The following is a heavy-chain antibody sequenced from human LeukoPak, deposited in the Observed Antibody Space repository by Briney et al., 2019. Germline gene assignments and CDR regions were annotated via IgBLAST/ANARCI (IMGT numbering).Heavy chain of an antibody. D-gene: IGHD2/OR15-2a*01. CDR3: ARVLNLSY. Sequence: PGGSLRLSCAASGFSFGSYIMNWVRQAPGKGLEWVSYISSSGSTIYYSDSVKGRFTISRDNAKNSLCLQMNSLRDEDTAVYYCARVLNLSYWGQGTLVTVSS. CDR2: ISSSGSTI. J-gene: IGHJ4*02. V-gene: IGHV3-48*02. CDR1: GFSFGSYI.